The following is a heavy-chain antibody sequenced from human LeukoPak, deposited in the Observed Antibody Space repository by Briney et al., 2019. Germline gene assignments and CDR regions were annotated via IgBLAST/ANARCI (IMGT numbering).Heavy chain of an antibody. CDR3: ARGYCSGGSCYSSDY. J-gene: IGHJ4*02. D-gene: IGHD2-15*01. CDR2: INPNSGGT. CDR1: GYTFTGYY. Sequence: ASVKVSCKAPGYTFTGYYMHWVRQAPGQGLEWMGWINPNSGGTNYAQKFQGRVTMTRDTSISTAYMELSRLRSDDTAVYYCARGYCSGGSCYSSDYWGQGTLVTVSS. V-gene: IGHV1-2*02.